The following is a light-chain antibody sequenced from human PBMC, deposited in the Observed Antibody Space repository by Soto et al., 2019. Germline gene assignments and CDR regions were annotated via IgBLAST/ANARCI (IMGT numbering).Light chain of an antibody. CDR3: QQRSNWPPSIT. V-gene: IGKV3D-20*02. CDR2: GTS. Sequence: EFVLTQSPGTLSLSPGERATLSCRASQSVSSSYLAWYQQKPGQSPRLLLYGTSTRAAGIPGRFSGSGSGTDFTLTISSLEPEDFAVYYCQQRSNWPPSITCGQGTRREIK. J-gene: IGKJ5*01. CDR1: QSVSSSY.